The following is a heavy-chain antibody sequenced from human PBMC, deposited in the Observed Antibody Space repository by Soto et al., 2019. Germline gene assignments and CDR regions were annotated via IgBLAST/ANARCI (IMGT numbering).Heavy chain of an antibody. CDR2: ISGYNGHT. J-gene: IGHJ6*02. CDR3: AREGEMPYYYYGLDV. D-gene: IGHD3-16*01. V-gene: IGHV1-18*01. CDR1: GYTFTTYG. Sequence: ASVKVSCQASGYTFTTYGISWVRQAPGQGLEWMGWISGYNGHTKYAQKFQGRVTMTTDTSTSTVYMDLRSLRSDDTAVYYCAREGEMPYYYYGLDVWGQGTTVTVSS.